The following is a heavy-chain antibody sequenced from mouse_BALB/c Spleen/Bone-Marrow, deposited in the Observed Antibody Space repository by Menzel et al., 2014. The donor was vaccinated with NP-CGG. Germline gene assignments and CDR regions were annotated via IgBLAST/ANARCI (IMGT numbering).Heavy chain of an antibody. D-gene: IGHD2-4*01. J-gene: IGHJ3*01. CDR1: GFSFDSYG. V-gene: IGHV5-9-2*01. Sequence: EVKVVEPGGGLVKSGGSLKLSCAASGFSFDSYGMSWVRQTPEKRLEWVATISGGGSYTFYPDSVKGRFTISRDNAKNNLYLQLSSLRSEDTALYYCARHAYYDQTEVSFVYWGQGTLVTVSA. CDR3: ARHAYYDQTEVSFVY. CDR2: ISGGGSYT.